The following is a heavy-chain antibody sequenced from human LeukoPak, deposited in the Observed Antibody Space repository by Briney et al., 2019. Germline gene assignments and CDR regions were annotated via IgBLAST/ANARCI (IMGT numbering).Heavy chain of an antibody. Sequence: AGGSLRLSCVGSGFTFRTYWMTWVRQAPGKGLEWVATIKEDGSQKDHVDSVKGRFTISRDNAKNSLYLQMNSLTADDTAVYYCVRAHWTYAAIWGQGTLVTVSS. CDR1: GFTFRTYW. J-gene: IGHJ4*02. CDR2: IKEDGSQK. V-gene: IGHV3-7*01. CDR3: VRAHWTYAAI. D-gene: IGHD1-1*01.